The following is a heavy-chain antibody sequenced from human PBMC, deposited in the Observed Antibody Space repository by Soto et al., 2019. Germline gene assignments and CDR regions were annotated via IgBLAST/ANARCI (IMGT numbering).Heavy chain of an antibody. D-gene: IGHD1-26*01. CDR2: IYSGGST. J-gene: IGHJ4*02. CDR3: ARESSSGNSYFDY. CDR1: GFTVSSRN. V-gene: IGHV3-66*01. Sequence: GGSLRLSCAASGFTVSSRNMRWVRQAPGKGLEWVSLIYSGGSTYYADPVKGRFTISRDNSKNTLFLQMNSVRADDTAMYYCARESSSGNSYFDYWGRGTLVTVS.